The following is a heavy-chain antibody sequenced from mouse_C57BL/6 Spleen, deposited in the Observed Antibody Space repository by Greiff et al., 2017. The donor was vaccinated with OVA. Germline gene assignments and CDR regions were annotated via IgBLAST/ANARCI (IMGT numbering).Heavy chain of an antibody. CDR3: ARYYDYDWYFDV. V-gene: IGHV1-22*01. Sequence: VQLQQSGPELVKPGASVKMSCKASGYTFTDYNMHWVKQSHGKSLEWIGYINPNNGGTSYNQKFKGKATLTVNKSSSTAYMELRSLTSEDSAVYYCARYYDYDWYFDVWGTGTTVTVSS. J-gene: IGHJ1*03. CDR2: INPNNGGT. CDR1: GYTFTDYN. D-gene: IGHD2-4*01.